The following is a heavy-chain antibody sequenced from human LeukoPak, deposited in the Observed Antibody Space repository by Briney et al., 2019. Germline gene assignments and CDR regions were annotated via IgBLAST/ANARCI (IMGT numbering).Heavy chain of an antibody. J-gene: IGHJ4*02. CDR2: ISYDGSNK. V-gene: IGHV3-30-3*01. CDR1: GFTFSSYA. Sequence: PGESLRLSCAASGFTFSSYAMHWVRQAPGKGLEWVAVISYDGSNKYYADSVKGRFTISRDNSKNTLYLQMNSLRAEDTAVYYCARDLYCSSTSCFPEWGQGTLVTVSS. CDR3: ARDLYCSSTSCFPE. D-gene: IGHD2-2*01.